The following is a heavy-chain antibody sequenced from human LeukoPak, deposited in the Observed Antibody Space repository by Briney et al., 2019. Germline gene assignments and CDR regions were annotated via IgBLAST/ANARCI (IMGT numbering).Heavy chain of an antibody. D-gene: IGHD3-10*01. CDR3: ARVRYYGSGSHRGYSYGFDY. J-gene: IGHJ4*02. CDR2: IIPIFGTA. Sequence: ASVKVSCKASGGTFSSYVISWVRQAPGQGLEWMGGIIPIFGTANYAQKFQGRVTITADKSTSTAYMELSSLRSEDTAVYYCARVRYYGSGSHRGYSYGFDYWGQGTLVTVSS. V-gene: IGHV1-69*06. CDR1: GGTFSSYV.